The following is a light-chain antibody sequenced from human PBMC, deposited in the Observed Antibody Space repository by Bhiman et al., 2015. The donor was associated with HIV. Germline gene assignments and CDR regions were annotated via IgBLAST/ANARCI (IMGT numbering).Light chain of an antibody. CDR1: SSNIGNNF. J-gene: IGLJ1*01. CDR2: ENT. CDR3: TSYTVTASFV. Sequence: QSVLTQPPSVSAAPGQKVTISCSGSSSNIGNNFVSWYQQLPGTAPKLLIYENTKRPSGIPDRFSGSKSGNTASLTISGLQAEDEADYYCTSYTVTASFVFGGATKVTVL. V-gene: IGLV1-51*02.